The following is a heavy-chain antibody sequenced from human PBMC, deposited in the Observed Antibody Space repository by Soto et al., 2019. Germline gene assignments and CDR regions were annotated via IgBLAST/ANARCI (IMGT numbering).Heavy chain of an antibody. J-gene: IGHJ4*02. CDR2: IYPGGSET. Sequence: PGESLKISCKTSGYTFNSYWIAWVRQMPGKGLEFMGIIYPGGSETRYSPSFQGQVTISADKSNTTAHLQWSSLKASDTAMYFCARLRVPLPVTKISSLDLWGQGTLVTVSS. CDR3: ARLRVPLPVTKISSLDL. CDR1: GYTFNSYW. V-gene: IGHV5-51*01. D-gene: IGHD4-17*01.